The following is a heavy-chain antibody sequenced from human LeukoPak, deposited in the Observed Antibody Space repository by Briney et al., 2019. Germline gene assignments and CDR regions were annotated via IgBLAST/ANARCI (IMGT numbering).Heavy chain of an antibody. V-gene: IGHV4-34*01. CDR3: ARAASFILWFGEGHYYMDV. CDR1: GGSFSSYY. CDR2: INHSGST. D-gene: IGHD3-10*01. J-gene: IGHJ6*03. Sequence: SETLSLTCAVYGGSFSSYYWSRIRQPPGKGLEWIGEINHSGSTNYNPSLKSRVTISVDTSKNQFSLKLSSVTAADTAVYYCARAASFILWFGEGHYYMDVWGKGTTVTVSS.